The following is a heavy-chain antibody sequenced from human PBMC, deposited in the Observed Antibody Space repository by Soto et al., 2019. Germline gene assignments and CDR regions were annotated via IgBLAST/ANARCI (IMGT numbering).Heavy chain of an antibody. J-gene: IGHJ6*02. D-gene: IGHD2-21*02. CDR1: GGTFSSYA. CDR3: ARDLVVVTAKDYYYGMDV. Sequence: QVQLVQSGAEVKKPGSSVKVSCKASGGTFSSYAISWVRQAPGQGLEWMGGIIPIFGTANYAQKFQGRVTITADESTSTAYMELSSRRSEDTDVYYCARDLVVVTAKDYYYGMDVWGQGTTVTVSS. CDR2: IIPIFGTA. V-gene: IGHV1-69*12.